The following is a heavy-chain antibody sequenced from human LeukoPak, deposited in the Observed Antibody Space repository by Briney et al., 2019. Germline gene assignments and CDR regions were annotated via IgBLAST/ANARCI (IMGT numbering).Heavy chain of an antibody. CDR2: IYYTGNT. Sequence: SETLSLTCSVSGGSTSDYYWNWIRQPAGQGLEWLGRIYYTGNTAYNPSLESRLTMSLDTAKNQFSLKVTSVTAADTAVYYCARGGTLFTYFDSWGQGTLVTVSS. J-gene: IGHJ4*02. V-gene: IGHV4-4*07. CDR3: ARGGTLFTYFDS. CDR1: GGSTSDYY. D-gene: IGHD3-10*02.